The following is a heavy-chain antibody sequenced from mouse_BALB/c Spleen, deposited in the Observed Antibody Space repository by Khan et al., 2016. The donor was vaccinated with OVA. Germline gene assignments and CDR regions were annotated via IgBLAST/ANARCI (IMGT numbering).Heavy chain of an antibody. V-gene: IGHV1-7*01. D-gene: IGHD1-1*02. Sequence: QVQLQQSGAEVAKPGASVKMSCKASGYTFTAYWIHWVKQRPGQGLEWIGYIDPSTSYTAYNQKFKDKATLTTDKSSSTAYMQMSSLTSEDTAVYYCARRGIFGIIAYWGQGTPVTVSA. J-gene: IGHJ3*01. CDR2: IDPSTSYT. CDR1: GYTFTAYW. CDR3: ARRGIFGIIAY.